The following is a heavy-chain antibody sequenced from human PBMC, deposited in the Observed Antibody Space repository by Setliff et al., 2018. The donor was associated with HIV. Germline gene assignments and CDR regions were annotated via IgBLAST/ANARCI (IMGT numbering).Heavy chain of an antibody. CDR1: GYTFTSYA. V-gene: IGHV1-3*01. J-gene: IGHJ4*02. Sequence: ASVEGLCKASGYTFTSYAMHWVRQAPGQRLEWMGWINAGNGNTKYSQKFQGRVTITRDTSASTAYMELSSLRSEDTAVYYCARDGLYGGNSGMDYWGQGTLVTVSS. CDR3: ARDGLYGGNSGMDY. D-gene: IGHD2-21*02. CDR2: INAGNGNT.